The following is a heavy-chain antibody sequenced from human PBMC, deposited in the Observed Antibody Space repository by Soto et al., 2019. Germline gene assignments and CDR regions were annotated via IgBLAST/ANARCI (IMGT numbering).Heavy chain of an antibody. J-gene: IGHJ5*02. V-gene: IGHV1-69*13. CDR3: ARGGEQWLVQDWFDP. CDR2: IIPIFGTA. Sequence: SVKVSCKASGGTFSSYAISWVRQAPGQGLEWMGGIIPIFGTANYAQKFQGRVTITADESTSTAYMELSSLRSEDTAVYHCARGGEQWLVQDWFDPWGQGTLVTVSS. D-gene: IGHD6-19*01. CDR1: GGTFSSYA.